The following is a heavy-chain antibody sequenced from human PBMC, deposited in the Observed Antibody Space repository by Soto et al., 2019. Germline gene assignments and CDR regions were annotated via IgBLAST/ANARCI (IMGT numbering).Heavy chain of an antibody. CDR1: GFTFDDYA. Sequence: EVQLVESGGGLVQPGRSLRLSCAASGFTFDDYAMHWVRQPPGKGLEWVSGISWNSGSIGYADSVKGRFTISRDNAKNSLYLQMNSLRAEDTALYYCAKASGDYWGQGTLVTVSS. V-gene: IGHV3-9*01. CDR3: AKASGDY. CDR2: ISWNSGSI. J-gene: IGHJ4*02.